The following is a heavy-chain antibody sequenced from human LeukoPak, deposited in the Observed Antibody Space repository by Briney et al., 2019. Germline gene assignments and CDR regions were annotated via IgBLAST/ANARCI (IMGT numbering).Heavy chain of an antibody. V-gene: IGHV3-7*01. D-gene: IGHD2/OR15-2a*01. CDR2: INQDGTEK. Sequence: GGSLRLSCAASGFPFSTYWMSWVRQAPGKGLEWVANINQDGTEKYYVDSVKGRFTISRDYAKNSLYLQMNSLRVEDTAVYYCDRDWFHAIDYWGQGTLVTVSS. CDR3: DRDWFHAIDY. J-gene: IGHJ4*02. CDR1: GFPFSTYW.